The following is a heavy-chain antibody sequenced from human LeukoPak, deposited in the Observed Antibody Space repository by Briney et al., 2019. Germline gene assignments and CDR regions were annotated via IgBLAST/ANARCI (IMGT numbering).Heavy chain of an antibody. Sequence: GGSLRLSCAVSGFSFSDAWMSWVRQTPGEGLEWVGRIESKTDGGTTDYAALVKVRFTISRDDSTNTLYLQMNSLKSEDTAVYYCTTYGSGRKFDYWGQGVLVTVSS. D-gene: IGHD3-10*01. CDR2: IESKTDGGTT. CDR3: TTYGSGRKFDY. CDR1: GFSFSDAW. J-gene: IGHJ4*02. V-gene: IGHV3-15*04.